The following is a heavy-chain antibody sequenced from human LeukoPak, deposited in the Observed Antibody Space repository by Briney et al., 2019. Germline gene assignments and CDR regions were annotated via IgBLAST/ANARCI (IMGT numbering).Heavy chain of an antibody. V-gene: IGHV3-33*01. D-gene: IGHD6-19*01. Sequence: GGSLRLSCAASGFTFSSYGMHWVRQAPGKGLEWVAVIWYDGSNKYYADSVKGRFTASRDNSRNTAFLEMNSLRPEDTALYYCARDLMWLVDFWGRGTLLTVSS. CDR1: GFTFSSYG. CDR2: IWYDGSNK. CDR3: ARDLMWLVDF. J-gene: IGHJ4*02.